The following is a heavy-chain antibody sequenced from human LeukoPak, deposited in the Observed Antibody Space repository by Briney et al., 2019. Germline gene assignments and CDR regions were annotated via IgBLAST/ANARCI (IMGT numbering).Heavy chain of an antibody. CDR1: GFTFGDYA. Sequence: GGSLRLSCTASGFTFGDYAMSWVRQAPGKGLEWVGFIRGKAYGGTTEYAASVKGRFTISRDDSKSIAYLQMNSLKTEDTAVYYCTRDRLVVAATYFDYWGQGTLVTVSS. D-gene: IGHD2-15*01. CDR2: IRGKAYGGTT. CDR3: TRDRLVVAATYFDY. J-gene: IGHJ4*02. V-gene: IGHV3-49*04.